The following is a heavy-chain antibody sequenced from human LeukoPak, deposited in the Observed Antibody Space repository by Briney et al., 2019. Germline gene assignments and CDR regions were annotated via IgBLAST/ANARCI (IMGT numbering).Heavy chain of an antibody. J-gene: IGHJ3*02. CDR1: GYRITSDW. CDR2: IYPGDSDT. V-gene: IGHV5-51*01. D-gene: IGHD2-8*01. CDR3: ASPRGYCTNGVCYGFAFDI. Sequence: GESLKISCKGSGYRITSDWIGWVRQMPGKGLECMGIIYPGDSDTRYSPSFQGQVTISADKSISTAYLQWSSLKASDTAMYYCASPRGYCTNGVCYGFAFDIWGQGTMVTVSS.